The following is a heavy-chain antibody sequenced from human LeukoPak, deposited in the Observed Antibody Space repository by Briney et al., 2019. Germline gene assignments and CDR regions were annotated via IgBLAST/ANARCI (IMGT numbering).Heavy chain of an antibody. CDR3: AREDYKSGWFDP. J-gene: IGHJ5*02. Sequence: SETLSLTCNVSGDSISSSYYYWGWLRQPPGKGLEWIGSIHYSGSTYHNSSLKSRVTISVDTSKNQFSLKLSSVTAADTAVYYCAREDYKSGWFDPWGQGTLVTVSS. CDR2: IHYSGST. CDR1: GDSISSSYYY. D-gene: IGHD3-10*01. V-gene: IGHV4-39*07.